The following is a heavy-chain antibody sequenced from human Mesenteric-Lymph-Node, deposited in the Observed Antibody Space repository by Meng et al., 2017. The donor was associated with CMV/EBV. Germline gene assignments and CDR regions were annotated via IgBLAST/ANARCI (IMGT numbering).Heavy chain of an antibody. CDR2: IFYSGST. D-gene: IGHD4-17*01. V-gene: IGHV4-61*01. CDR3: ARDNTVQFDY. J-gene: IGHJ4*02. Sequence: SETLSLTCSVSGGSVSSISYYWNWIRQSPGKGLEWIGYIFYSGSTNYNPSLKSRVTMSVDTSKNQFSLKLSSVTAADTAVYYCARDNTVQFDYWGQGTLVTVSS. CDR1: GGSVSSISYY.